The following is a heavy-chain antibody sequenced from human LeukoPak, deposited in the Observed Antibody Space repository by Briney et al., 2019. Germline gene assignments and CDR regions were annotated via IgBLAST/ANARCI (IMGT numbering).Heavy chain of an antibody. Sequence: GGSLRLSCAASGFTFSSYAMHWVRQAPGKGLEWVAVISYDGSNKYYADSVKGRFTISRDNSKNTLYLQMNSLRAEDTAVYYCAKVGYSYDYYFDYWGQGTLVTVSS. V-gene: IGHV3-30-3*01. CDR1: GFTFSSYA. CDR3: AKVGYSYDYYFDY. CDR2: ISYDGSNK. J-gene: IGHJ4*02. D-gene: IGHD5-18*01.